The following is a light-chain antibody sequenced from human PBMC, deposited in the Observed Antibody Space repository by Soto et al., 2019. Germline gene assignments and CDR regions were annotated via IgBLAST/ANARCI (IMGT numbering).Light chain of an antibody. CDR3: HQYYSIPRS. J-gene: IGKJ1*01. CDR2: WAS. Sequence: DIVMTQSPDSLAVSLGERATINCKSSQSVLHSPTNNNYLAWYQKKPGQPPKLLIYWASTRESGDPDRFSGSGSVSDFTLTINSLQAEDAAAYYCHQYYSIPRSFGQGSKVEIK. CDR1: QSVLHSPTNNNY. V-gene: IGKV4-1*01.